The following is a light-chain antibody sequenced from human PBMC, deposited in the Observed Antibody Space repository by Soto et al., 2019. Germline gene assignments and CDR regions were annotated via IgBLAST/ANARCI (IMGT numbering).Light chain of an antibody. CDR1: QSVDNNK. CDR2: GAS. CDR3: QQYSASIT. Sequence: EIILTQSPGTLSSSPGETVTLSCRASQSVDNNKLAWYQQKPGQSPRLVIYGASNRAADIPDRFSGSGSGTDFTLTISRLEPEDFAVYHCQQYSASITFGGGTKV. J-gene: IGKJ4*01. V-gene: IGKV3-20*01.